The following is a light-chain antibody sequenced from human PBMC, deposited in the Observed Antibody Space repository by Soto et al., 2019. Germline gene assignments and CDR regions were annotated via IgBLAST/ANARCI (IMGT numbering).Light chain of an antibody. J-gene: IGLJ2*01. Sequence: QSVLTQPASVSGSPGQSIAISCTGTSSDVGGYDQVSWYQQHPGKAPKLMIYAVTTRPSGVSNRFSGSKSGNTASLTISGLQAEDEADYYCSSYTGSGTFFGGGNKLTVL. CDR1: SSDVGGYDQ. CDR3: SSYTGSGTF. CDR2: AVT. V-gene: IGLV2-14*01.